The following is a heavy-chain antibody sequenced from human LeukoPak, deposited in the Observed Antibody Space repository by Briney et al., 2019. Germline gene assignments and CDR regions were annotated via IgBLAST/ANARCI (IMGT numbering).Heavy chain of an antibody. CDR3: ARMPRDCSSSSCPLRS. D-gene: IGHD2-21*01. CDR2: IYHTGST. V-gene: IGHV4-4*09. Sequence: SETLSLTCTVSGGSISRYYWNWIRQSPGKGLEWIGYIYHTGSTSYNPSLKSRVIISVDTSKNQFSLNLTSVTAADTAVYYCARMPRDCSSSSCPLRSWGQGTLVTVSA. J-gene: IGHJ5*02. CDR1: GGSISRYY.